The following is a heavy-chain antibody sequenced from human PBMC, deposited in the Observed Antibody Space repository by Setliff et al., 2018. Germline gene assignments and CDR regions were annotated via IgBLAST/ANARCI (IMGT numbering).Heavy chain of an antibody. V-gene: IGHV3-23*01. J-gene: IGHJ4*02. CDR1: GFTFSSYA. D-gene: IGHD5-12*01. CDR2: IAGSGLKT. CDR3: ARVHDGPFSYELKWISFDH. Sequence: GGSLRLSCTASGFTFSSYAMNWVRQAPGKGLEWVSAIAGSGLKTYYTDSVKGRLSISRDESESTLYLHMNSLRPEDTATYYCARVHDGPFSYELKWISFDHWGQGDLVTVSS.